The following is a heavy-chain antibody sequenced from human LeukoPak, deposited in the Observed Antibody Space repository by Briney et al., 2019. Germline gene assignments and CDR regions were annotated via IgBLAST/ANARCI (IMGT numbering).Heavy chain of an antibody. CDR2: ISGSGRST. J-gene: IGHJ6*04. V-gene: IGHV3-23*01. CDR1: GFTFNNSA. CDR3: SRHGPRGPFASGTSRVYYGLGV. Sequence: HPGGSLRLSCAASGFTFNNSAMSWVRQAPGKGLEWVSSISGSGRSTYYADSVKGRFTVSKDSSKNTLFLQTNSLRPDDTAIYYCSRHGPRGPFASGTSRVYYGLGVWGKGTTVTVSS. D-gene: IGHD3-10*01.